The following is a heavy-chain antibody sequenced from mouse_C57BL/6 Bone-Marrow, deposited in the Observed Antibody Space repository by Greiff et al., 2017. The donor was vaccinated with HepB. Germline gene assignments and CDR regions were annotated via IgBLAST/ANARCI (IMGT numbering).Heavy chain of an antibody. Sequence: VMLVESGAELARPGASVKLSCKASGYTFTSYGISWVKQRTGQGLEWIGEIYPRSGNTYYNEKFKGKATLTADKSSSTAYMELRSLTSEDSAVYFCARRRIYYGSSYGFAYWGQGTLVTVSA. CDR2: IYPRSGNT. D-gene: IGHD1-1*01. J-gene: IGHJ3*01. CDR3: ARRRIYYGSSYGFAY. CDR1: GYTFTSYG. V-gene: IGHV1-81*01.